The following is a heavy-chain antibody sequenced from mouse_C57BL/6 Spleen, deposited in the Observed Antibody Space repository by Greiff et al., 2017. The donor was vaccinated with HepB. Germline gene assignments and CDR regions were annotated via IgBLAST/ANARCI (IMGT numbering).Heavy chain of an antibody. CDR2: ISSGGSYT. D-gene: IGHD3-2*02. V-gene: IGHV5-6*02. J-gene: IGHJ3*01. CDR1: GFTFSSYG. CDR3: ARRGSSGPFAY. Sequence: EVNLVESGGDLVKPGGSLKLSCAASGFTFSSYGMSWVRQTPDKRLEWVATISSGGSYTYYPDSVKGRFTISRDNAKNTLYLQMSSLKSEDTAMYYCARRGSSGPFAYWGQGTLVTVSA.